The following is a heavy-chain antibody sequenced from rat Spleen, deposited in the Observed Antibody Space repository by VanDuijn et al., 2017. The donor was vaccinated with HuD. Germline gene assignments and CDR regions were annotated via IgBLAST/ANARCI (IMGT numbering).Heavy chain of an antibody. CDR2: ISSGGGGT. V-gene: IGHV5-25*01. CDR3: ARRREDGGYKD. CDR1: GITFNNYW. Sequence: EVQLVESGGGLVQPGRSLKLSCVASGITFNNYWMTWVRQAPKKGLEGVASISSGGGGTYYPDSVKGRFTISRDNAKSTLYLQMDSLRSEDTATYYSARRREDGGYKDWGQGTLVTVSS. D-gene: IGHD1-11*01. J-gene: IGHJ3*01.